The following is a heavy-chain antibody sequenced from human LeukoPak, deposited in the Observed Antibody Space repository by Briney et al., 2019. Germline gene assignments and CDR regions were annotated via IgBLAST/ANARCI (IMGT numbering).Heavy chain of an antibody. CDR2: IIPIFGTA. CDR1: GGTFSSYA. J-gene: IGHJ6*03. V-gene: IGHV1-69*13. CDR3: ARGGYYDFWSGYYVGYYYYYMDV. Sequence: RGASVKVSCKTSGGTFSSYAISWVRQAPGQGLEWMGGIIPIFGTANYAQKFQGRVTITADESTSTAYMELSSLRSEDTAVYYCARGGYYDFWSGYYVGYYYYYMDVWGKGTTVTVSS. D-gene: IGHD3-3*01.